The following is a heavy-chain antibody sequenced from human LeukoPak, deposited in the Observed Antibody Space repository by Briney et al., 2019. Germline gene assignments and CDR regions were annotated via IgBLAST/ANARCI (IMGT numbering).Heavy chain of an antibody. CDR1: GFTFTSSA. Sequence: SVKVSCKASGFTFTSSAMQWVRQARGQRLERIGWIVVGSGNTNYAQKFQERVTITRDMSTSTAYMELSSLRSEDTAVYYCAAAYLGLLDFDYWGQGTLVTVSS. CDR2: IVVGSGNT. D-gene: IGHD3-16*01. CDR3: AAAYLGLLDFDY. V-gene: IGHV1-58*02. J-gene: IGHJ4*02.